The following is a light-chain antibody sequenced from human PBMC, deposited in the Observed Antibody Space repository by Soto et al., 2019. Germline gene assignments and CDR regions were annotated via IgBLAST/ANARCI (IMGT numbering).Light chain of an antibody. CDR3: QQRSNWPIT. Sequence: EIVLTQSPATLSLSPGEGATLSCRASQSVGSYLAWYQQKPGQAPRLLIYGASNWATGIPARFSASGSGTDFTLTISSLEPEDFALYYCQQRSNWPITFGQGTRLEIK. V-gene: IGKV3-11*01. J-gene: IGKJ5*01. CDR2: GAS. CDR1: QSVGSY.